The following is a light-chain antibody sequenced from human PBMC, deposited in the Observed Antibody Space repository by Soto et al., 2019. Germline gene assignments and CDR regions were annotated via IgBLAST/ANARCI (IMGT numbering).Light chain of an antibody. CDR2: AAS. Sequence: DIQLTQSPSFLSASVGDRVTITCRASQGISTYLAWYQQRPGKAPKLLIHAASTLQSGVPSRFSGSGSGTEFTLTISSLQHEDFATYYCQQVKTYPLTFGGGTKVEIK. CDR3: QQVKTYPLT. J-gene: IGKJ4*02. V-gene: IGKV1-9*01. CDR1: QGISTY.